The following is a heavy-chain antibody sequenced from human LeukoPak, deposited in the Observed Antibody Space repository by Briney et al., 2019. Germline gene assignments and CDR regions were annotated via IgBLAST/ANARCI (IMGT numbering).Heavy chain of an antibody. V-gene: IGHV5-51*01. CDR1: GCSFTSYW. Sequence: PGESLKISCKGSGCSFTSYWIGWVRQMPGKGLEWMGIIYPGDSDTTYSPSFQGQVTISADKSIRTAYLQWSSLKASDTAIYYCARLPPDCGGDCSSAYFYMDVWGKGTTVTVSS. J-gene: IGHJ6*03. CDR2: IYPGDSDT. CDR3: ARLPPDCGGDCSSAYFYMDV. D-gene: IGHD2-21*01.